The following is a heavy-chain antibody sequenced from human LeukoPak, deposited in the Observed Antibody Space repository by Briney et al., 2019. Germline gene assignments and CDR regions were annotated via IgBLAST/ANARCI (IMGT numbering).Heavy chain of an antibody. CDR2: ISYDGSNK. D-gene: IGHD3-22*01. Sequence: GGSLRLSCAASGFTFSSYAMHWVRQAPGKGLEWVAVISYDGSNKYYADSVKGRFTISRDNSKNTLYLQMNSLRAEDTAVYYCARDLDYYDSSGYTDYWGQGTLVTVSS. CDR3: ARDLDYYDSSGYTDY. CDR1: GFTFSSYA. J-gene: IGHJ4*02. V-gene: IGHV3-30-3*01.